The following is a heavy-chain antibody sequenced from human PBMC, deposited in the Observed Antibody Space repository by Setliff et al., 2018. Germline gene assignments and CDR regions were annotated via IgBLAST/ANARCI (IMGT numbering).Heavy chain of an antibody. CDR2: IYPGDSDT. Sequence: GESLKISCKGSGYSFTSYWIGWVRQMPGKGLEWMGIIYPGDSDTRYSPSFQGQVTISADKSISTAYLQWSSLKASDTAMYYCARAPYDSSGYYHRRRSVGDAFDIWGQGTMVTVSS. CDR3: ARAPYDSSGYYHRRRSVGDAFDI. D-gene: IGHD3-22*01. J-gene: IGHJ3*02. CDR1: GYSFTSYW. V-gene: IGHV5-51*01.